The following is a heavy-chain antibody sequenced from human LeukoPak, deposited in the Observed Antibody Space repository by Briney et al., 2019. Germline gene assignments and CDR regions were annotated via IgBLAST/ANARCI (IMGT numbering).Heavy chain of an antibody. J-gene: IGHJ5*02. Sequence: ASVKVSCKASGYTFTTYYMHWVRQAPGQGLEWMGVINPSGGRTSYAQRFQGRVTMTRDTSTSTVYMELSSLRSEDTAMYYCASKDTSGWYEEAWGQGTLVTVSS. CDR2: INPSGGRT. D-gene: IGHD6-19*01. V-gene: IGHV1-46*01. CDR1: GYTFTTYY. CDR3: ASKDTSGWYEEA.